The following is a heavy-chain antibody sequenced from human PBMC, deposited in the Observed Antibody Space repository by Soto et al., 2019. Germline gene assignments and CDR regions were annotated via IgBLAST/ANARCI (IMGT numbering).Heavy chain of an antibody. Sequence: PSETLSLTCTVSGGSISSDHYHWTWIRQTPGKGLEWIGCIYYNGITYYNPSLKSRVTISVDTSKNQFSLKLTSVTAADTAVYYCARMGDFWSGPGELDPWGQGTLVTVSS. CDR3: ARMGDFWSGPGELDP. CDR2: IYYNGIT. V-gene: IGHV4-39*01. CDR1: GGSISSDHYH. J-gene: IGHJ5*02. D-gene: IGHD3-3*01.